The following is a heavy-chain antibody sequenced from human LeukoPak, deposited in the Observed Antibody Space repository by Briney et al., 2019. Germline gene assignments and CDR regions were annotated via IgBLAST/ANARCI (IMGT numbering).Heavy chain of an antibody. CDR3: AKYGSGNYYIGLH. D-gene: IGHD3-10*01. CDR1: GFTFSCYA. Sequence: QAGGSLRLSCAASGFTFSCYAVTWVRQAPGKGLQWVSTISVSGENTYYADSVKGRFTISRDISKSTLYLQMNSLRDEDTALYYCAKYGSGNYYIGLHWGQGTLVTVSS. V-gene: IGHV3-23*01. CDR2: ISVSGENT. J-gene: IGHJ4*02.